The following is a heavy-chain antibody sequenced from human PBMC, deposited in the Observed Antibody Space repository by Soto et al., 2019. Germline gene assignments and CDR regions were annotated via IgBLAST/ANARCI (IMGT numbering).Heavy chain of an antibody. CDR1: GGSISRNY. Sequence: SETLSLTCIVSGGSISRNYWSWVRQPPGRGLEWIGYVYYSGSTNYNPSLKSRVTISVDTSKNQFSLELSSVTAADTAVYYCALYVIVGATGYFDYWGQGTLVPVSS. CDR2: VYYSGST. J-gene: IGHJ4*02. V-gene: IGHV4-59*01. CDR3: ALYVIVGATGYFDY. D-gene: IGHD1-26*01.